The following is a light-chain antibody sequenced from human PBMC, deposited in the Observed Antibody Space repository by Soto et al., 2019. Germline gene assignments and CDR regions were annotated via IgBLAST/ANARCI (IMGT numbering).Light chain of an antibody. CDR3: QQYNNFWT. J-gene: IGKJ1*01. CDR2: DAS. Sequence: DIQMTQSPSALSASVGDRVTITCRASQSISSWLAWYQQKPGKAPRLLIYDASYLERGVPSRFSGSGSGTEFPLTISDLQPDGLATYYCQQYNNFWTFGPGTKVEI. V-gene: IGKV1-5*01. CDR1: QSISSW.